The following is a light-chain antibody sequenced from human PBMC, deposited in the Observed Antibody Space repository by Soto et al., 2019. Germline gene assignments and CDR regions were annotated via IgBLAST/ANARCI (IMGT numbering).Light chain of an antibody. Sequence: QSVLTQPASVSGSPGQSITISCSGSSSDVGGYNAVSWYQQHPGKVTKLVIYGVSDRPSGISSRFSASKSGNTASLTISGLQAEDEADYYCSSYASGGSYVFGTGTKLTVL. CDR3: SSYASGGSYV. CDR1: SSDVGGYNA. CDR2: GVS. J-gene: IGLJ1*01. V-gene: IGLV2-14*03.